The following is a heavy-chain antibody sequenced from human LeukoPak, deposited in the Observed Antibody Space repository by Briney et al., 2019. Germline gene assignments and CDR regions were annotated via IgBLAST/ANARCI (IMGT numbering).Heavy chain of an antibody. Sequence: SETLSLTCTVSGGSFSSYYWSWIRQPPGKGLEWIGGIYNSGSTNYNPSLTSRVTMSVDTSKNQFSLKLRSVPAADTAVYYYARGPFYYDFWSAPYFDYWGQGTLVTISS. D-gene: IGHD3-3*01. J-gene: IGHJ4*02. CDR1: GGSFSSYY. V-gene: IGHV4-4*07. CDR3: ARGPFYYDFWSAPYFDY. CDR2: IYNSGST.